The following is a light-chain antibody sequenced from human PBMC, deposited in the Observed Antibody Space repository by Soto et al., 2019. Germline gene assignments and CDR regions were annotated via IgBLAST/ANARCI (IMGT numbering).Light chain of an antibody. V-gene: IGKV1-5*03. CDR3: QHYYGYSRT. CDR2: KAS. J-gene: IGKJ1*01. CDR1: QSISSW. Sequence: DIPMTQSPSTLSASVGDRVTITCRASQSISSWLAWYQQKPGKAPKLLIYKASSLESGVASRFSGSGSGTEFTLTISSMQPDDFATYYCQHYYGYSRTFGQGTKVEIK.